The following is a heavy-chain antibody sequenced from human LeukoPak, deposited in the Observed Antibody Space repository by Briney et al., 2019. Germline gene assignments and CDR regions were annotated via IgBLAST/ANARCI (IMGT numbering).Heavy chain of an antibody. V-gene: IGHV3-21*01. CDR2: ISSSSSYI. D-gene: IGHD3-10*01. CDR3: ARVGSLHAFDI. CDR1: RFTFSSYS. J-gene: IGHJ3*02. Sequence: GGSLGFSCAASRFTFSSYSMNWVRQAPGKGLEWVSSISSSSSYIYYADSVKGRFTISRDNAKNSLYLQMNSLRAEDTAVYYCARVGSLHAFDIWGQGTMVTVSS.